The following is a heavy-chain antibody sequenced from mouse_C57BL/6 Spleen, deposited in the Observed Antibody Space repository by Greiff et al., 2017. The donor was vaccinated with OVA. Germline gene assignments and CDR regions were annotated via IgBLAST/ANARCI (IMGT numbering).Heavy chain of an antibody. V-gene: IGHV1-50*01. CDR2: IDPSDSYT. J-gene: IGHJ4*01. CDR1: GYTFTSYW. D-gene: IGHD2-1*01. Sequence: QVQLQQPGAELVKPGASVKLSCKASGYTFTSYWMQWVKQRPGQGLEWIGEIDPSDSYTNYNQKFKGKATLTVDTSSSTAYMQLSSLTSEDSAVYYCARWGIHLLMDYYAMDYWGQGTSVTVSS. CDR3: ARWGIHLLMDYYAMDY.